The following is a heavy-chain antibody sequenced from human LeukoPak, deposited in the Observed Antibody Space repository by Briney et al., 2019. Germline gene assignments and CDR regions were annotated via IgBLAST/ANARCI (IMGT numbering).Heavy chain of an antibody. D-gene: IGHD3-16*01. CDR1: GFTFSDYY. Sequence: KAGGSLRLSCAASGFTFSDYYMSWIRQAPGKGLEWVSYISSGGSTIYYADSVKGRFTISRDNAKNSLYLQMTSLRAEDTAVFYCAKGTTDYDASDPLDFWGQGTLVTVSS. CDR3: AKGTTDYDASDPLDF. V-gene: IGHV3-11*01. CDR2: ISSGGSTI. J-gene: IGHJ4*02.